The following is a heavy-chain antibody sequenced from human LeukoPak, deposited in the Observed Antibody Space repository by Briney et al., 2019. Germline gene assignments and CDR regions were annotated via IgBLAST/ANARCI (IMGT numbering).Heavy chain of an antibody. CDR3: ARHGDGSGSYWHNWFDP. CDR2: IYPGDSDT. Sequence: GESLKISCKGSGYSFTSYWIGWVRQMPGKGLEWMGIIYPGDSDTRYSPSFQGQVTISADKSISTAYLQWSSLKASDTAMYYCARHGDGSGSYWHNWFDPWGQGTLVTVSS. CDR1: GYSFTSYW. V-gene: IGHV5-51*01. D-gene: IGHD3-10*01. J-gene: IGHJ5*02.